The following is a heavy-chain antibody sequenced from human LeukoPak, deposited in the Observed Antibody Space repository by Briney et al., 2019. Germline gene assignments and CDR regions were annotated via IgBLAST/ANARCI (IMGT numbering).Heavy chain of an antibody. CDR1: GFTFSSYA. Sequence: GGSLRLSCAASGFTFSSYAMSWVRLAPGKGLEWVSSISGSGGSTYYADSVKGRFTISRDNSKNTLYLQMNSLRAEDTAVYYCAKVGGIAAAGSRYLDYWGQGTLVTASS. V-gene: IGHV3-23*01. J-gene: IGHJ4*02. D-gene: IGHD6-13*01. CDR3: AKVGGIAAAGSRYLDY. CDR2: ISGSGGST.